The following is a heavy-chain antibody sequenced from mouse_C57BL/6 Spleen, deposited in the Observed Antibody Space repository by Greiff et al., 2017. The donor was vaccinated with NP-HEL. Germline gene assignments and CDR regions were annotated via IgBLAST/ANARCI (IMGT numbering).Heavy chain of an antibody. J-gene: IGHJ2*01. CDR2: IDPETGGT. Sequence: QVQLQQSGAELVRPGASVTLSCKASGYTFTDYEMHWVKQTPVHGLEWIGAIDPETGGTAYNQKFKGKAILTADKSSSTAYMELRSLTSEDSAVYYCTSGAYYSNFDYWGQGTTLTVSS. V-gene: IGHV1-15*01. D-gene: IGHD2-5*01. CDR3: TSGAYYSNFDY. CDR1: GYTFTDYE.